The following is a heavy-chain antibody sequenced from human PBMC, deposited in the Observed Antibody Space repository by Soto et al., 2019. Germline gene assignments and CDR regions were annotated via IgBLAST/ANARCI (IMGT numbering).Heavy chain of an antibody. V-gene: IGHV3-30*18. J-gene: IGHJ6*02. CDR1: GFTFSSYG. CDR2: ISYDGSNK. D-gene: IGHD1-26*01. Sequence: PGGSLRLSCAASGFTFSSYGMHWVRQAPGKGLEWVAVISYDGSNKYYADSVKGRFTISRDNSKNTLYLQMNSLRAEDTAVYYCAKDRGMGARNYYGMDVWGQGTTVTVSS. CDR3: AKDRGMGARNYYGMDV.